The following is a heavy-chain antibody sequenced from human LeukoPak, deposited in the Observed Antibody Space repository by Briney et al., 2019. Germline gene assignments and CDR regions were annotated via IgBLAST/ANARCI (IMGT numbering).Heavy chain of an antibody. Sequence: GRSLRLFCAASGFTFSSYGMHWVRQATGKGLEWVAVISYDGSNKYYADSVKGRFTISRDNSKNTLYLQMNSLRAEDTAVYYCAKVLAGTFDYWGQGTLVTVSS. CDR3: AKVLAGTFDY. CDR1: GFTFSSYG. CDR2: ISYDGSNK. J-gene: IGHJ4*02. V-gene: IGHV3-30*18. D-gene: IGHD6-19*01.